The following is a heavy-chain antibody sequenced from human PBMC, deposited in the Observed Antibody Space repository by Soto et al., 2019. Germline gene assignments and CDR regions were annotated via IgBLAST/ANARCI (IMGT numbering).Heavy chain of an antibody. CDR2: FDPEDGET. CDR3: ARVLPNAPYDFWSGYAPGGYGGYTNYYYGMDV. V-gene: IGHV1-24*01. D-gene: IGHD3-3*01. CDR1: GYTLTELS. Sequence: ASVKVSCKVSGYTLTELSMHWVRQAPGKGHKRMRGFDPEDGETIYAKKFQGRVTMTTDTSTSTAYMELRSLRSDDTAVYYCARVLPNAPYDFWSGYAPGGYGGYTNYYYGMDVWGQGTTVTVSS. J-gene: IGHJ6*02.